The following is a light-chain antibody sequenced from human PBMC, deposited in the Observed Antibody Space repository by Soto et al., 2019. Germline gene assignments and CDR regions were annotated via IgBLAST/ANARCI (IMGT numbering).Light chain of an antibody. J-gene: IGLJ1*01. CDR1: SSDVGGYHY. Sequence: QSALTQPASVSGSPGQSITISCTGTSSDVGGYHYVSWYQHHPGKAPKLMIYDVTKRPSGVPDRFSGSKSGNTASLTVSGLQTEDEADYYCSSYAGTSILYVFGGGTKVTVL. V-gene: IGLV2-8*01. CDR3: SSYAGTSILYV. CDR2: DVT.